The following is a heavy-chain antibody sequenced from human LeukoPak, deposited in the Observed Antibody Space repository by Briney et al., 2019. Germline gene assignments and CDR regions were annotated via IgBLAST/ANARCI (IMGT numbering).Heavy chain of an antibody. Sequence: QAGGSLRLSCAATGFSFTTYWMSWVRQAPGKGLEWVANIKEDGGDKYYVDSVKGRFSISRDNAKNSLYLQMSSLRAEDTAVYYCAKDPGDKAVDRWFDPWGQGTLVTVSS. D-gene: IGHD6-19*01. CDR3: AKDPGDKAVDRWFDP. J-gene: IGHJ5*02. CDR2: IKEDGGDK. CDR1: GFSFTTYW. V-gene: IGHV3-7*03.